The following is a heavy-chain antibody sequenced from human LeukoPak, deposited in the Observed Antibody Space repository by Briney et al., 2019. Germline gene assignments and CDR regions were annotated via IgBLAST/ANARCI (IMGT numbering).Heavy chain of an antibody. D-gene: IGHD3-10*01. CDR2: ISSSSSTI. V-gene: IGHV3-48*01. Sequence: QAGGSLRLSCAASGFTFSSYSMNWVRQAPGKGLEWVSYISSSSSTIYYADSVKGRFTISRDNAKNSLYLQMNSLRAEDTAVYYCARDGFDFEPFYGSGIYAFDIWGQGTMVTVSS. J-gene: IGHJ3*02. CDR1: GFTFSSYS. CDR3: ARDGFDFEPFYGSGIYAFDI.